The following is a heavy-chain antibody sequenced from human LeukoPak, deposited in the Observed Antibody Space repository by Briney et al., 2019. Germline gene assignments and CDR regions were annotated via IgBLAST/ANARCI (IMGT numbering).Heavy chain of an antibody. J-gene: IGHJ4*02. CDR1: GFTFSSYS. Sequence: GGSLRLSCAASGFTFSSYSMNWVRQAPGEGLEWVSSISSSSSYIYYADSVKGRFTISRDNAKNSLYLQMNSLRAEDTAVYYCARVPYCSSTSCFSGIDYWGQGTLVTVSS. D-gene: IGHD2-2*01. CDR3: ARVPYCSSTSCFSGIDY. CDR2: ISSSSSYI. V-gene: IGHV3-21*01.